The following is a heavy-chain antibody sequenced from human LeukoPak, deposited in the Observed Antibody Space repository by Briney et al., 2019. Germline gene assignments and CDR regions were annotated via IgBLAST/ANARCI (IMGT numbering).Heavy chain of an antibody. CDR3: ARMNNYGSGSYYHRYYFDY. J-gene: IGHJ4*02. CDR2: IIPILGIA. CDR1: VGTFISYA. V-gene: IGHV1-69*04. D-gene: IGHD3-10*01. Sequence: SVKVSFTASVGTFISYAISWVRQAPGQGLEWMGRIIPILGIANYAQKFQGRVTITADKSTSTAYMELSSLKSEDTAVYYCARMNNYGSGSYYHRYYFDYWGQGTLVTVSS.